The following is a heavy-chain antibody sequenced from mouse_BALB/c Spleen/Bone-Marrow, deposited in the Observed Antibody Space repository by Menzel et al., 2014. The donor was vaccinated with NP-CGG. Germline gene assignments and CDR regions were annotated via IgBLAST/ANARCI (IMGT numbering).Heavy chain of an antibody. CDR2: IDPEKGNT. CDR3: ARGAWARGYFDY. V-gene: IGHV14-1*02. Sequence: VQLQQSGAELVRPGALVKLSCKASGFNIKDYYLHWVKQGPEQGLEWIGWIDPEKGNTKYDPKFLGKASIIADTSSNTAYLQLSSLTSEDTAVYYCARGAWARGYFDYWGQGTTLTVSS. CDR1: GFNIKDYY. D-gene: IGHD4-1*01. J-gene: IGHJ2*01.